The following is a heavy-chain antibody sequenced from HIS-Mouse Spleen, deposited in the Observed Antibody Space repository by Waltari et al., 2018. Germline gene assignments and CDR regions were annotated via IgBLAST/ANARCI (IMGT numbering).Heavy chain of an antibody. CDR1: GRPIRSISYY. CDR2: IYYSGST. V-gene: IGHV4-39*07. J-gene: IGHJ2*01. Sequence: QLQLQESGPGLVKPSETLSLTCTVPGRPIRSISYYWGGIRQPPGKGLEWIGSIYYSGSTYYNPSLKSRVTISVDTSKNQFSLKLSSVTAADTAVYYCAREIPYSSSWYDWYFDLWGRGTLVTVSS. CDR3: AREIPYSSSWYDWYFDL. D-gene: IGHD6-13*01.